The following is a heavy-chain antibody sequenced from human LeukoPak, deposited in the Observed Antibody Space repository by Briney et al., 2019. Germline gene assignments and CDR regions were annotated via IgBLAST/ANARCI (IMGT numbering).Heavy chain of an antibody. Sequence: SETLSLTCTVSGGSISSYYWSWIRQPPGKGLEWIGYIYYSGSTNYNPSLKSRVTISVDKSKNQFSLKLSSVTAADTAVYYCAREAAAGTGDYWGQGTLVTVSS. V-gene: IGHV4-59*12. CDR1: GGSISSYY. J-gene: IGHJ4*02. CDR3: AREAAAGTGDY. D-gene: IGHD6-13*01. CDR2: IYYSGST.